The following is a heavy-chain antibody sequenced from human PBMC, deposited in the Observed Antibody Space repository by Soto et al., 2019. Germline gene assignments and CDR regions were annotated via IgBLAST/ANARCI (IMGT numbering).Heavy chain of an antibody. Sequence: SGPTLVNPTQTLTLTCTFSGFSLSTSGMWVSWIRQPPGKALEWLARIDWDDDKYYSTSLKTRLTISKDTSKNQVVLTMTNMDPVDTATYYCARRARGDSSGWYPFDYWGQGTLVTVSS. J-gene: IGHJ4*02. CDR1: GFSLSTSGMW. CDR3: ARRARGDSSGWYPFDY. V-gene: IGHV2-70*11. CDR2: IDWDDDK. D-gene: IGHD6-19*01.